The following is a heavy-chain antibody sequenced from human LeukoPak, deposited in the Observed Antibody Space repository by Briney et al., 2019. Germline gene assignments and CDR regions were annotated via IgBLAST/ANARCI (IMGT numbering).Heavy chain of an antibody. V-gene: IGHV4-59*08. CDR2: IYYSGST. CDR1: GGSISIYY. D-gene: IGHD6-13*01. Sequence: PSETLSLTCTVSGGSISIYYWSWIRQPPGKGLEWIGYIYYSGSTNYNPSLKSRVTISVGTSKNQFSLKLSSVTAADTAVYCCARLYREQQLVQSCFDPWGQGTLVTVSS. J-gene: IGHJ5*02. CDR3: ARLYREQQLVQSCFDP.